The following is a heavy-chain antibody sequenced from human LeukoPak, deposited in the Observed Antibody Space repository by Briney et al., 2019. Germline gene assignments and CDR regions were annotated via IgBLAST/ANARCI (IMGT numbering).Heavy chain of an antibody. Sequence: GGSLRLSCAASGFTFDDYAMHWVRQAPGKGLEWVSGISWNSGSIGYADSVKGRFTISRDNAKNSLYLQMNSLRAEDTALYYCAKDMKSIVGATTGRGLDYWGQGTLVTVSS. D-gene: IGHD1-26*01. CDR1: GFTFDDYA. CDR3: AKDMKSIVGATTGRGLDY. V-gene: IGHV3-9*01. CDR2: ISWNSGSI. J-gene: IGHJ4*02.